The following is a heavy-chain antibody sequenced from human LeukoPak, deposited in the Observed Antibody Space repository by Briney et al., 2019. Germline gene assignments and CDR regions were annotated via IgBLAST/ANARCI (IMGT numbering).Heavy chain of an antibody. CDR1: GASITSSY. CDR3: AGGTKPRTYDY. V-gene: IGHV4-59*12. Sequence: SETLSLTCSVSGASITSSYWSWLRQPPGEGLEWIGYIYYSGSTNYNPSLKSRVTISVDTSKNQFSLKLSSVTAADTAVYYCAGGTKPRTYDYWGQGTLVTVSS. CDR2: IYYSGST. D-gene: IGHD3-16*01. J-gene: IGHJ4*02.